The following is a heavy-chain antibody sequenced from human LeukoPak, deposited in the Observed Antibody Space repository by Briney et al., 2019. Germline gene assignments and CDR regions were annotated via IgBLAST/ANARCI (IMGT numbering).Heavy chain of an antibody. CDR2: TWYDGRNN. CDR3: AWGVAPLYFHYGMDV. Sequence: GGSLRLSCAASGFTFSSYGMHWVRQAPGKGLEWVAVTWYDGRNNYYAASVKGRFTISRDDSKTTVYLLMNSLRAEDTAVYYCAWGVAPLYFHYGMDVWGEGTTVTVSS. V-gene: IGHV3-33*08. D-gene: IGHD3-16*01. J-gene: IGHJ6*01. CDR1: GFTFSSYG.